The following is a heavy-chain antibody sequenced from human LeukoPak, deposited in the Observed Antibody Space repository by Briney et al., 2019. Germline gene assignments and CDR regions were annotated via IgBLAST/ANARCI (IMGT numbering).Heavy chain of an antibody. J-gene: IGHJ4*02. CDR3: AKGESTSSPTGFDY. Sequence: SETLSLTCTVSGGSISSSYWSWIRQPAGKGLEWIGRIYTSGRSNYCPSLKSRVTMSVDTSKNQISLNLSSVTAADTAVYYCAKGESTSSPTGFDYWGQGTLVTVSS. CDR1: GGSISSSY. CDR2: IYTSGRS. D-gene: IGHD6-6*01. V-gene: IGHV4-4*07.